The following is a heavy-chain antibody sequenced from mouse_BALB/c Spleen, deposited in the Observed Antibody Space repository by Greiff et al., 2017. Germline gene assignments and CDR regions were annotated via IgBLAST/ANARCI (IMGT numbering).Heavy chain of an antibody. J-gene: IGHJ4*01. CDR3: ARGALHYAMDY. D-gene: IGHD2-10*01. V-gene: IGHV5-4*02. CDR2: ISDGGSYT. Sequence: EVKLVESGGGLVKPGGSLKLSCAASGFTFSDYYMYWVRQTPEKRLEWVATISDGGSYTYYPDSVKGRFTISRDNAKNNLYLQISSLKSEDTAMYYCARGALHYAMDYWGQGTSVTVSS. CDR1: GFTFSDYY.